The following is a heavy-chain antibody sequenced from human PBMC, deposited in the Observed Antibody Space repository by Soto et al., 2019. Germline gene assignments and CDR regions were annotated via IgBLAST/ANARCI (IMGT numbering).Heavy chain of an antibody. CDR3: ARRVAATSNFDY. CDR1: GGSISSSNYY. Sequence: SETLSLTCTVSGGSISSSNYYWVWIRHPPGKGLEWIGNIYYSGTTYYNPSLKSRDTISVDSSKNQFSLKVSSVTAADTAVYYCARRVAATSNFDYWGQGTLLTVSS. V-gene: IGHV4-39*01. D-gene: IGHD6-19*01. J-gene: IGHJ4*02. CDR2: IYYSGTT.